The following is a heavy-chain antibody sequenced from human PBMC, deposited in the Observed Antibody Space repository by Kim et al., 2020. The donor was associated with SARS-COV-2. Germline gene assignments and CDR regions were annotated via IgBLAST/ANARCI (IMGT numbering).Heavy chain of an antibody. V-gene: IGHV1-3*01. CDR1: GYTFTSFA. D-gene: IGHD6-13*01. Sequence: ASVKVSCKTSGYTFTSFAIHWVRQAPGQGLEWVGWIGAANDATEYSQKLQGRVTISRDTSASTAYMELSSLTSEDTAVYYCIKETRISSTSWWWYDYGGPGPLVTVSS. J-gene: IGHJ4*02. CDR3: IKETRISSTSWWWYDY. CDR2: IGAANDAT.